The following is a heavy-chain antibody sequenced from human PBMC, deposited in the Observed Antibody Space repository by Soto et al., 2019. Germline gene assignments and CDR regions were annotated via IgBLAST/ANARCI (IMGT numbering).Heavy chain of an antibody. CDR2: FYPGDSTS. V-gene: IGHV5-51*01. CDR1: GYSFISYW. J-gene: IGHJ3*02. D-gene: IGHD2-2*03. Sequence: GESLKISCKTSGYSFISYWVAWVRQKPGKGLEWMGTFYPGDSTSTYSPSFQGQVTISVDKSISTAYLHLSSLKDSDTAMYYCARIIGYCRNNDCSWTFDIWGQGTTVTVS. CDR3: ARIIGYCRNNDCSWTFDI.